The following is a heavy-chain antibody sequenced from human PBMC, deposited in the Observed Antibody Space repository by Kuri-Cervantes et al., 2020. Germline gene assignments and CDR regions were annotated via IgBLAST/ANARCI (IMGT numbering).Heavy chain of an antibody. D-gene: IGHD6-19*01. CDR2: IIPIFGTA. Sequence: SVKVSCKASGYTFTNYAISWVRQAPGQGLEWMGGIIPIFGTANYAQKFQGRVTITADKSTSTAYMELSSLRSEDTAVYYCARWVSSCTYYFDYWGQGTLVTVSS. V-gene: IGHV1-69*06. CDR3: ARWVSSCTYYFDY. CDR1: GYTFTNYA. J-gene: IGHJ4*02.